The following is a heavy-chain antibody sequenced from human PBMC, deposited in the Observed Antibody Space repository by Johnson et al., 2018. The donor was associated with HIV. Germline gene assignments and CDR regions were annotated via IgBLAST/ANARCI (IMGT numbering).Heavy chain of an antibody. V-gene: IGHV3-64*01. Sequence: EVQLVESGGGLVQPGGSLRLSCAASGFTFSSYAMHWVRQAPGKGLEYVSAISSNGGSTYYANSVKGRFTISRDNSKNTLYLQMNSLRAEDTAVFYCAREAEEYCGGDCYLWGLGAFDIWGQGTMVTVSS. CDR2: ISSNGGST. CDR1: GFTFSSYA. D-gene: IGHD2-21*02. CDR3: AREAEEYCGGDCYLWGLGAFDI. J-gene: IGHJ3*02.